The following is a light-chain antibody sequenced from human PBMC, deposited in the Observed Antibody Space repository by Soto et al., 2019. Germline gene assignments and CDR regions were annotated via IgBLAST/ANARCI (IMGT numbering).Light chain of an antibody. Sequence: QSVLTQPASVSGSPGQSITISCTGTSSYVGSYNLVSWYQQHPGKAPKLMIYEVSKRPSGVSNRFSGSKSGNTASLTISGLQAEDEADYYCCSYAGSSTYVFGTGTKVNVL. J-gene: IGLJ1*01. CDR3: CSYAGSSTYV. V-gene: IGLV2-23*02. CDR1: SSYVGSYNL. CDR2: EVS.